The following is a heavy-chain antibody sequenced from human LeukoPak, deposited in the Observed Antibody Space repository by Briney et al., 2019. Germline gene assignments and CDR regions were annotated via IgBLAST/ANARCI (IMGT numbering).Heavy chain of an antibody. J-gene: IGHJ4*02. Sequence: PGGSLRLSCAASGFTFSSYAMSWVRQAPGKGLEWVSAISGSGGSTYYADSVKGRFTISRDNSKNTLYLQMNSLRAEDTAVYHCAKGTYYYDSSGYSAPIDYWGQGTLVTVSS. V-gene: IGHV3-23*01. D-gene: IGHD3-22*01. CDR2: ISGSGGST. CDR3: AKGTYYYDSSGYSAPIDY. CDR1: GFTFSSYA.